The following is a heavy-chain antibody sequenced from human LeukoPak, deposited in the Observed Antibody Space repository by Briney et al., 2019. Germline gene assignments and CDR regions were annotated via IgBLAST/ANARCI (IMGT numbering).Heavy chain of an antibody. CDR3: ARDRRGIAAAGTYYYYYMDV. CDR2: IYRGGST. D-gene: IGHD6-13*01. CDR1: GFTVSSNY. Sequence: GGSLRLSCAASGFTVSSNYMSWVRQAPGKGLEWVSVIYRGGSTYYADSVKGRFTISRDNSKNTLYLQMNSLRAEDTAVYYCARDRRGIAAAGTYYYYYMDVWGKGTTVTVSS. J-gene: IGHJ6*03. V-gene: IGHV3-53*01.